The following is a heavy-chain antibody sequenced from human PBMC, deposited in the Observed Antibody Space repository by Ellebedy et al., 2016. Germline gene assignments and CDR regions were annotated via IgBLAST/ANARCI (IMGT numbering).Heavy chain of an antibody. Sequence: GESLKISXVASGFTFSDHYMSWIRQAPGKGLEWVSYISGTGITISYADSVKDRFAISRDNAENSLYLQMNSLRAEDTAVYYCARELRALVVAAIDYWGQGTLVTVSS. CDR3: ARELRALVVAAIDY. CDR2: ISGTGITI. V-gene: IGHV3-11*04. D-gene: IGHD2-15*01. J-gene: IGHJ4*02. CDR1: GFTFSDHY.